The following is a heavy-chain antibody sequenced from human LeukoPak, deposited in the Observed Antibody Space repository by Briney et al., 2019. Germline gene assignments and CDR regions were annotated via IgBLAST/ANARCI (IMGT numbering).Heavy chain of an antibody. D-gene: IGHD3-9*01. Sequence: GESLKISCKGSGYSFTSYWIGWVRQMPGKGLEWMGIIYPGDSDTRYSPSFQGQGTISADKSISTAYLQWSSLKASDTAMYYCARQVYDILTGYQDYFDYWGQGTLVTVSS. CDR3: ARQVYDILTGYQDYFDY. J-gene: IGHJ4*02. V-gene: IGHV5-51*01. CDR2: IYPGDSDT. CDR1: GYSFTSYW.